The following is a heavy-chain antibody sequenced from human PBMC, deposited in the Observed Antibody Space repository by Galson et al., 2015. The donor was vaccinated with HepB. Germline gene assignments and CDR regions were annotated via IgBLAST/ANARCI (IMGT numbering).Heavy chain of an antibody. CDR3: ARLTYGDYDYYYGMDV. CDR1: SNYW. CDR2: IKEDGTEK. V-gene: IGHV3-7*03. Sequence: SNYWMSWVRQAPGKGLEWVAFIKEDGTEKYYVDSVKGRFTISRDNAKNSLYLQMNSLRVEDTAVYYCARLTYGDYDYYYGMDVWGRGTTVTVSS. J-gene: IGHJ6*02. D-gene: IGHD4-17*01.